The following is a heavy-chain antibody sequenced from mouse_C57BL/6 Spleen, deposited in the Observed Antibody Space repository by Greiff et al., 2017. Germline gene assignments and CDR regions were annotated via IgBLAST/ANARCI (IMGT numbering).Heavy chain of an antibody. V-gene: IGHV1-50*01. Sequence: QVQLQQPGAELVKPGASVKLSCKASGYTFTSYWMQWVKQRPGQGLEWIGEIDPSDSYTNYHQKFKGNATLTVDKSSSTAYMQLSSLTSEDSAVYYCARKISYFDVWGPGTTVTVSS. J-gene: IGHJ1*01. CDR3: ARKISYFDV. CDR2: IDPSDSYT. CDR1: GYTFTSYW.